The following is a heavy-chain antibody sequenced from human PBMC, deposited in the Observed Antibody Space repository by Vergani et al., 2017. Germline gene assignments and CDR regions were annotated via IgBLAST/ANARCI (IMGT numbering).Heavy chain of an antibody. D-gene: IGHD1-26*01. J-gene: IGHJ4*02. CDR2: ISWNSGSI. CDR1: GFTFDDYA. V-gene: IGHV3-9*01. CDR3: AKDSGSYLPSFDY. Sequence: EVQLVESGGGLVQPGRSLRLSCAASGFTFDDYAMHWVRQAPGKGLEWVSGISWNSGSIGYADSVKGRFTISRDNAKNSLYLQMSSLRAEDTALYYGAKDSGSYLPSFDYWGQGTLVAVSS.